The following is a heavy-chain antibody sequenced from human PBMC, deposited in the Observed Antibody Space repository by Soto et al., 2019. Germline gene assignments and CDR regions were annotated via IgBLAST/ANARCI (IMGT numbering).Heavy chain of an antibody. D-gene: IGHD6-13*01. Sequence: QVQLQESGPGLVKPSQTLSLTCTVSGGSISSGGYYWSWIRHHPGKGLEWIGYIFYSGSTFYSPSRKSRVTMSVDTARNQLSLNLRSVTAADTAVYYCARVEFSSSWYRESHFDSWGQGTLVTVYS. CDR3: ARVEFSSSWYRESHFDS. V-gene: IGHV4-31*03. J-gene: IGHJ4*02. CDR2: IFYSGST. CDR1: GGSISSGGYY.